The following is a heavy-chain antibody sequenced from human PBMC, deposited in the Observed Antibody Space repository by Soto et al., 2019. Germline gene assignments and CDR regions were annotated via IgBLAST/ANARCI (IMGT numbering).Heavy chain of an antibody. CDR3: AIHVTPRYGADYLDY. CDR2: IHKMGST. J-gene: IGHJ4*02. V-gene: IGHV4-39*01. CDR1: GGSVSNSDYY. D-gene: IGHD3-16*01. Sequence: QVQLQESGPGLVQPSETLSLTCTVSGGSVSNSDYYWGWIRQPPGPGVEWIGTIHKMGSTYYNPSHKSQVTTSLDMSQNELSLRLSSATAAETAVYYCAIHVTPRYGADYLDYWGQGILVTVSS.